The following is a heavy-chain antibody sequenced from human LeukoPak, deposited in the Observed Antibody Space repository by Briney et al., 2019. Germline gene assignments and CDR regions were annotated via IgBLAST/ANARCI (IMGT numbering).Heavy chain of an antibody. CDR1: GFIFDDYA. CDR2: ISWNSGSI. V-gene: IGHV3-9*01. D-gene: IGHD6-6*01. Sequence: RSGRSLRLSCAASGFIFDDYAMHWVRQAPGKGLEWVSGISWNSGSIGYADSVKGRFTISRDNAKNSLYLQMNSLRAEDTALYYCAKDRDYSSSGASVDYWGQGTLVTFSS. CDR3: AKDRDYSSSGASVDY. J-gene: IGHJ4*02.